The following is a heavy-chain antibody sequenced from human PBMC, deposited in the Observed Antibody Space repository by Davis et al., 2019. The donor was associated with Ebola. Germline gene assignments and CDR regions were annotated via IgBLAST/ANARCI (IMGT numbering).Heavy chain of an antibody. Sequence: GESLKISCAASGFTFSSYDMHWVRQAPGKGLEWVAFLHADGTTKYYADSVKGRFTISRDDSKNTLYLQINSLRTEDTAVYYCAKDVGDGVAYWGQGTLVTVSS. D-gene: IGHD3-10*01. CDR2: LHADGTTK. V-gene: IGHV3-30*02. CDR3: AKDVGDGVAY. J-gene: IGHJ4*02. CDR1: GFTFSSYD.